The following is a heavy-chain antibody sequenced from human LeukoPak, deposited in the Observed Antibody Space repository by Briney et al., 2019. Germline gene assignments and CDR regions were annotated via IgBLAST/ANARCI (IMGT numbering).Heavy chain of an antibody. CDR2: VYYSGNT. CDR1: GGSISSSNYY. J-gene: IGHJ5*02. Sequence: SETLSLTCTVSGGSISSSNYYWGWIRQPPGKGLECIGSVYYSGNTYYNPSLKSRVTISVDTSKNQFSLKLSSVTAADTAVYYCARGQRTWIQLIRRNWFDPWGQGTLVTVSS. D-gene: IGHD5-18*01. CDR3: ARGQRTWIQLIRRNWFDP. V-gene: IGHV4-39*07.